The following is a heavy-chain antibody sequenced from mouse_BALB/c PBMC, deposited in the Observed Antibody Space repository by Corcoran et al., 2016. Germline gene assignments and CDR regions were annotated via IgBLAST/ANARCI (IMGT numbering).Heavy chain of an antibody. Sequence: QIQLVQSGPELKKPGETVRISCKASGYTFTTAGMQWVQKMPGKGLKWLGWINTHSGVPKSAEDFKGRFAFSLETSASTAYLQISNLKNEDPATYLWARWLKTCAMVYGGQGNSVTVAS. CDR1: GYTFTTAG. CDR2: INTHSGVP. CDR3: ARWLKTCAMVY. V-gene: IGHV9-4*02. J-gene: IGHJ4*01.